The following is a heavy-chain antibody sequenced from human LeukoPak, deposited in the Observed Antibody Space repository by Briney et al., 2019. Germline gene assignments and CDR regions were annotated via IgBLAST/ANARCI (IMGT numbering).Heavy chain of an antibody. D-gene: IGHD2/OR15-2a*01. Sequence: GGSLRLSCAASGFTVSSNYMSWVRQAPGKGLEWVSVIYSGGSTYYADSVKGRFTISRDNSKNTLFLQMNSLRAEDTAMYYCARGNNPYYFDYWGQGTLVTVSS. J-gene: IGHJ4*02. CDR2: IYSGGST. V-gene: IGHV3-53*01. CDR1: GFTVSSNY. CDR3: ARGNNPYYFDY.